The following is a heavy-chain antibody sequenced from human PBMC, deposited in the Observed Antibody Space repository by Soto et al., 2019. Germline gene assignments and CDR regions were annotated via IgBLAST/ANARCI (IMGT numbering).Heavy chain of an antibody. CDR3: ARVVSVYRNWFDP. CDR1: CGSISTTSYY. J-gene: IGHJ5*02. V-gene: IGHV4-39*01. CDR2: VYYSGST. Sequence: SETLSLTCTVSCGSISTTSYYWVWVRQPPGKGLEWIGSVYYSGSTYYNPSLKSRVTISVDTSKNQFSLKLTSVTAADTAVYYCARVVSVYRNWFDPWGQGTLVTVSS. D-gene: IGHD2-8*01.